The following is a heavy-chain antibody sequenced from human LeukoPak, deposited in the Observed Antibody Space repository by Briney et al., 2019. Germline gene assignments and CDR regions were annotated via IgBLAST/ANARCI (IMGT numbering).Heavy chain of an antibody. CDR1: GGSISSYY. CDR3: ARRLDWFDP. V-gene: IGHV4-59*08. J-gene: IGHJ5*02. CDR2: IYYSGST. Sequence: PSETLSLTCTVSGGSISSYYWSWIRQPPGKGLEWIGYIYYSGSTNYNPSLKSRVTISVDTSKNQFSLKLSSVTAPDTAVYYCARRLDWFDPWGQGTLVTVSS.